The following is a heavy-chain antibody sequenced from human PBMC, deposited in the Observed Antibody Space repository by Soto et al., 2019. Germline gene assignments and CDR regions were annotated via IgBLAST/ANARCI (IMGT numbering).Heavy chain of an antibody. CDR3: AREVGAPSGWLDP. CDR1: GFTFTNYA. J-gene: IGHJ5*02. CDR2: ISASGGLK. V-gene: IGHV3-23*01. Sequence: EVQLSESGGDLRQPGGSLRLSCAASGFTFTNYAMTWVRQTPGKGLEWVSGISASGGLKYYADSVQGRFTVSRDNSKNIQYLQMDTLGDGDTALYYCAREVGAPSGWLDPWGQGTQVTVSS. D-gene: IGHD1-26*01.